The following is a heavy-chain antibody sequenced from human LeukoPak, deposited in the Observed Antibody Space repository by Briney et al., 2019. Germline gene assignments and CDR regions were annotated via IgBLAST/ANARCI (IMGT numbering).Heavy chain of an antibody. V-gene: IGHV3-20*04. CDR3: ARDYGYYDSSGYYYFDY. D-gene: IGHD3-22*01. CDR2: INWNGGST. CDR1: GFTFDDYG. Sequence: GGSLRLSCATSGFTFDDYGMSWVRPAAGKGLEWVSGINWNGGSTGYADSVKGRFTISRDNAKNSLYLQMNSLRAEDTALYYCARDYGYYDSSGYYYFDYWGQGTLVTVSS. J-gene: IGHJ4*02.